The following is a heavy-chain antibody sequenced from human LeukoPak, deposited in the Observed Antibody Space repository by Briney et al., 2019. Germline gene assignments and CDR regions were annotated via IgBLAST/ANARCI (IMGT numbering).Heavy chain of an antibody. CDR2: IYFSGST. CDR3: ARHYGP. Sequence: PSETLSLTCTVSGGSVSSGSYYWSWLRQPPERGLEWIGHIYFSGSTNYNPSLKSRVTISIDTSKNQFSLKLSSVTAADTAVYYCARHYGPWGQGTLVTVSS. D-gene: IGHD3-16*01. J-gene: IGHJ5*02. V-gene: IGHV4-61*01. CDR1: GGSVSSGSYY.